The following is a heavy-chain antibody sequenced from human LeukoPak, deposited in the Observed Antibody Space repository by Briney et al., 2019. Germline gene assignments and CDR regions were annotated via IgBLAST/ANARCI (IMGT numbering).Heavy chain of an antibody. CDR2: IYHSGST. CDR3: ARVVGGSGSSPFDY. Sequence: SETLSLTCAVSGGSISSSNWWSWVRQPPGKGLEWIGEIYHSGSTNYNPSLKSRVTISVDKSKNQFSLKLSSVTAAVTAVYYCARVVGGSGSSPFDYWGQGTLVTVSS. J-gene: IGHJ4*02. CDR1: GGSISSSNW. D-gene: IGHD3-10*01. V-gene: IGHV4-4*02.